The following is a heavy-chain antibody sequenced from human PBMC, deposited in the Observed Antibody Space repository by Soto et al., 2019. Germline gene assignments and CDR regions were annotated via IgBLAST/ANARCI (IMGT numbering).Heavy chain of an antibody. Sequence: SETLSLTCTVSGGFVDSDTHSWSWIRQTPGKRLEWIGFIYSGGSTKNPSLRSRVTMSVDTSKNQFSLKLRSVIVADTAVYHCARFVRSCSATTCSTRADVWGQGITVTVSS. D-gene: IGHD2-2*01. CDR3: ARFVRSCSATTCSTRADV. V-gene: IGHV4-61*01. CDR1: GGFVDSDTHS. CDR2: IYSGGST. J-gene: IGHJ6*02.